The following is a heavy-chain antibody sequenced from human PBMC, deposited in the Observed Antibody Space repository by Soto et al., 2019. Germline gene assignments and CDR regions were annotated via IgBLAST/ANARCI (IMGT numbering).Heavy chain of an antibody. CDR3: ARKYSSSWYYYYGMDV. CDR2: IYYSGST. J-gene: IGHJ6*02. Sequence: XTLSLACTVSGGSLSSSSYDWGWIRQPRGKGLEWIGSIYYSGSTYYNPYLKSRVTISVDTSKNNFSLTLSSVNAADTAVYSRARKYSSSWYYYYGMDVWAQGTTVTVSS. D-gene: IGHD6-13*01. CDR1: GGSLSSSSYD. V-gene: IGHV4-39*02.